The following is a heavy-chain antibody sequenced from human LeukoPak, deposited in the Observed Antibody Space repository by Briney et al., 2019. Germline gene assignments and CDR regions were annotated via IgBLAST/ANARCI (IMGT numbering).Heavy chain of an antibody. J-gene: IGHJ4*02. CDR1: GFTFDDYA. Sequence: GGSLRLSCAASGFTFDDYAMHWVRQASGKGLEWVSLITWDGVTTYYSDSVKGRFTISRDNSKNSLYLQMNSLRPEDTALYYCAKSYCSGAYCYSFDYWGQGTLVTVSS. CDR2: ITWDGVTT. V-gene: IGHV3-43D*03. CDR3: AKSYCSGAYCYSFDY. D-gene: IGHD2-15*01.